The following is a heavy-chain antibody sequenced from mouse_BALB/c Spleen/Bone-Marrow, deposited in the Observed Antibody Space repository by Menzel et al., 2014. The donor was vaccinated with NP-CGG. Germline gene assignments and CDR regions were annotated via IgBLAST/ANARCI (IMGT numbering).Heavy chain of an antibody. J-gene: IGHJ3*01. CDR1: GYNFTSYW. CDR3: ARVRFYYDYAFAY. Sequence: QVHVKQSGAELVKPGTSVKLSCKASGYNFTSYWINWVKLRPGQGLEWIGDIYPGSGSTNCNEKFKSKATLTVDTSSSTAYMQLSSLASEDSALYYCARVRFYYDYAFAYWGQGTLVTVSA. D-gene: IGHD2-4*01. CDR2: IYPGSGST. V-gene: IGHV1-55*01.